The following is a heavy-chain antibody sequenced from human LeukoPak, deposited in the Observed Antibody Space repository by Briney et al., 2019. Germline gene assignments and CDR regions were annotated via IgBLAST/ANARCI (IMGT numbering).Heavy chain of an antibody. V-gene: IGHV1-2*02. Sequence: ASVKVSCTASGYTFTGYYIHWVRQAPGQGLEWMGWINPNSGGTNYAQKFQGRVTMTRDTSISTAYMELSRLRSDDTAVYYCARDVVAAAGTPSLNYYYYGMDVWGQGTTVTVSS. J-gene: IGHJ6*02. CDR2: INPNSGGT. CDR3: ARDVVAAAGTPSLNYYYYGMDV. D-gene: IGHD6-13*01. CDR1: GYTFTGYY.